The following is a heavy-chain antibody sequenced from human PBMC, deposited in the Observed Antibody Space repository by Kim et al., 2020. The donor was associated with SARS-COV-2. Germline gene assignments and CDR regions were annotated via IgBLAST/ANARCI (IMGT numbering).Heavy chain of an antibody. J-gene: IGHJ6*02. D-gene: IGHD2-15*01. CDR1: GFTFSSYC. V-gene: IGHV3-30*04. Sequence: GGSLRLSCAASGFTFSSYCMHWVRQAPGKGLEWVAVISYDGSNTNYVDSVKGRFTISRDNSKNTLYLQMNSLRAEDTAVYYCARDIASYGSGGIYYYYGMEAWGQGTTVTVSS. CDR3: ARDIASYGSGGIYYYYGMEA. CDR2: ISYDGSNT.